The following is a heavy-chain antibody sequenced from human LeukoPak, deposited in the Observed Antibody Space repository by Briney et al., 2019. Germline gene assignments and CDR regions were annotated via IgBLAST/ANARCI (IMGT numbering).Heavy chain of an antibody. CDR1: GYTFTSYA. CDR3: ARGLGYCSSTSCLVNWFDP. D-gene: IGHD2-2*01. CDR2: ITTGDGNT. J-gene: IGHJ5*02. V-gene: IGHV1-3*04. Sequence: ASVKVSCKASGYTFTSYAMHWVRQAPGQGLEWLGWITTGDGNTKYSQNFQGRVTITRDTSASTAYMELSSLRSEDTAVYYCARGLGYCSSTSCLVNWFDPWGQGTLVTVSS.